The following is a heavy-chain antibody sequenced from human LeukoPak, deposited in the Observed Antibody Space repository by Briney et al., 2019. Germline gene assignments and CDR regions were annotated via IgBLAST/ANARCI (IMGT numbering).Heavy chain of an antibody. CDR1: GYTFTSYG. J-gene: IGHJ3*02. V-gene: IGHV1-18*01. D-gene: IGHD6-13*01. CDR3: ARDLAAAGKRGIAFDI. CDR2: ISAYNGNT. Sequence: GASVKVSCKASGYTFTSYGISWVRQAPGQGLEWMGWISAYNGNTNYAQKLQGRVTMTTDTSTSTAYMELRSLRSDDTAVYYCARDLAAAGKRGIAFDIWGQGTMVTVSS.